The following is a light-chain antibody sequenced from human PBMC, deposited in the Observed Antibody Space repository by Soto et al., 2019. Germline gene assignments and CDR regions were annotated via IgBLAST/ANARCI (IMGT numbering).Light chain of an antibody. Sequence: QLVLTQSPSASASLGASVKLTGTLSSGHSSYAIAWHQQQPEKGPRYLMKLSSDGSHSKGDGIPDRFSGSSSGAERYLTISSLQSEDEADYYCQTWDTGARGVFGGGTKLTVL. CDR3: QTWDTGARGV. V-gene: IGLV4-69*01. CDR1: SGHSSYA. J-gene: IGLJ2*01. CDR2: LSSDGSH.